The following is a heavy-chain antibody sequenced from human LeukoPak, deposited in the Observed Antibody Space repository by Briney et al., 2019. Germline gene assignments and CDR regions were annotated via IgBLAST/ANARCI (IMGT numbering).Heavy chain of an antibody. D-gene: IGHD1-26*01. CDR3: ARGDGIREFDY. V-gene: IGHV4-59*01. CDR2: IYYSGST. Sequence: KSSQTLSLTCAVSGGSISSYYWNWIRQPPGKGLEWIGYIYYSGSTNYNPSLKSRVTISIDTSKNQFSLKLSSVTAADTAVYYCARGDGIREFDYWGQGTLVTVSS. CDR1: GGSISSYY. J-gene: IGHJ4*02.